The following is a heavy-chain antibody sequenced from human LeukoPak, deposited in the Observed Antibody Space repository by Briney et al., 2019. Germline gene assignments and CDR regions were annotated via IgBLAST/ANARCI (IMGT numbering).Heavy chain of an antibody. D-gene: IGHD3-22*01. Sequence: GESLRISCTGSAYXFTNYWISWVRQMPGKGLEWMGRIDPGDSQTNYSPSFQGHVTISADKSISTAYLQWSSLKASDTAMYYCTRHSSVLNSFDPWGQGILVTVSS. CDR1: AYXFTNYW. J-gene: IGHJ5*02. V-gene: IGHV5-10-1*01. CDR2: IDPGDSQT. CDR3: TRHSSVLNSFDP.